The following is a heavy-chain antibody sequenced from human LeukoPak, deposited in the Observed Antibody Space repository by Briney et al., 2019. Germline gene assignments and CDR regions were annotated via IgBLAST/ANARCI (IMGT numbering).Heavy chain of an antibody. CDR2: ISGSGGST. Sequence: PGGSLRLSCAASGFTFSSYAMSWVRQAPGKGLEWVSAISGSGGSTYYADSVKGRFTISRDNSKNTLYLQMNSLRAEDTAVYYCAKDPRKGYYYDSSGLLTDYWGQGTLVTVSS. CDR1: GFTFSSYA. V-gene: IGHV3-23*01. CDR3: AKDPRKGYYYDSSGLLTDY. J-gene: IGHJ4*02. D-gene: IGHD3-22*01.